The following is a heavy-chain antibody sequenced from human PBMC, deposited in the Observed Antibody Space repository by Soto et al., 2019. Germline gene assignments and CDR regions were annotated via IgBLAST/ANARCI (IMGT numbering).Heavy chain of an antibody. Sequence: QVQLVESGGGVVQPGRSLRLSCATSGITFSSLGMHWVRQAPGKGLEWVAVISYDGGNKYYADSVMGRFTISRDNSRSTLYLQMNSLRAEDTAVYYCANAQGSYFEYWGPGTLVTVSS. CDR3: ANAQGSYFEY. CDR2: ISYDGGNK. J-gene: IGHJ2*01. D-gene: IGHD2-15*01. CDR1: GITFSSLG. V-gene: IGHV3-30*18.